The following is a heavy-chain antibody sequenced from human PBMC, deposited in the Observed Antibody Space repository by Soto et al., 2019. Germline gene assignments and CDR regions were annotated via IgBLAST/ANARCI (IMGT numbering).Heavy chain of an antibody. CDR2: ISYDGSNK. Sequence: QVQLVESGGGVVQPGRSLRLSCAASGFTFSSYAMHWVRQAPGKGLEWVAVISYDGSNKYYADSVKGRFTISRDNSKNTLYLQMNSLGAEDTAVYYCARDGGSYLGYFDYWGQGTLVTVSS. CDR1: GFTFSSYA. J-gene: IGHJ4*02. D-gene: IGHD1-26*01. CDR3: ARDGGSYLGYFDY. V-gene: IGHV3-30-3*01.